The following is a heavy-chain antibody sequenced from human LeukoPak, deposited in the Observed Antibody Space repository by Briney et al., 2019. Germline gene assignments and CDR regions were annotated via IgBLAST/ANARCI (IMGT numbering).Heavy chain of an antibody. CDR2: ISSSSSYI. D-gene: IGHD3-3*01. J-gene: IGHJ4*02. CDR3: ARYDFWSEGFDY. V-gene: IGHV3-21*01. Sequence: GGSLRLSRAASGFTFSSYSMNWVRQAPGKGLEWVSSISSSSSYIYYADSVKGRFTISRDNAKNSLYLQMNSLRAEDTAVYYCARYDFWSEGFDYWGQGTLVTVSS. CDR1: GFTFSSYS.